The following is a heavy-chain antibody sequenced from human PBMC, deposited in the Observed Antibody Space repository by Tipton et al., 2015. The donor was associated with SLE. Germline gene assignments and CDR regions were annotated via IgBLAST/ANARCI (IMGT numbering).Heavy chain of an antibody. J-gene: IGHJ5*02. CDR3: ARVIVGATGWFDP. Sequence: TLSLTCTVSGGSISSYYWSWIRQPPGKGLEWIGYIYYSGSTNYNPSLKSRVTISVDTSKNQLSLKLSSVTAADTAVYYCARVIVGATGWFDPWGQGTLVTVSS. CDR2: IYYSGST. CDR1: GGSISSYY. V-gene: IGHV4-59*01. D-gene: IGHD1-26*01.